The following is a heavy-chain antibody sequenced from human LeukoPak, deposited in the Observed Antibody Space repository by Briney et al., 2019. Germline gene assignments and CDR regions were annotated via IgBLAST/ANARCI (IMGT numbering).Heavy chain of an antibody. Sequence: GRSLRLSCAASGFTFSSYGMHWVRQAPGKGLEWVAVIWYDGSNQYYADSVKGRFTIYRDNSKNTLYLQMNSLRADDTAVYYCAREQAILLSPDYWGQGTLVTVSS. CDR1: GFTFSSYG. D-gene: IGHD2-2*01. CDR3: AREQAILLSPDY. CDR2: IWYDGSNQ. J-gene: IGHJ4*02. V-gene: IGHV3-33*01.